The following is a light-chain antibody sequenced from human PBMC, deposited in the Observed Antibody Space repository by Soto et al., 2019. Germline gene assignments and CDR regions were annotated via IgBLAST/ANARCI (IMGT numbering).Light chain of an antibody. CDR3: CSYVGSGTFVL. CDR2: EGN. J-gene: IGLJ2*01. V-gene: IGLV2-23*01. CDR1: ADVENYNF. Sequence: QSALTQPASVSGSPGQSITISCTATADVENYNFVSWYQQHPGKAPKLMIFEGNKRPSGVPNRFSGSKSGNTASLTIFGLQAEDEADYYCCSYVGSGTFVLFGGGTKLTVL.